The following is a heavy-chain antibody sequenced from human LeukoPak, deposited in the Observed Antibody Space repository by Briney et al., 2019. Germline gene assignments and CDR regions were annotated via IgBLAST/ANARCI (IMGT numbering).Heavy chain of an antibody. J-gene: IGHJ2*01. CDR2: SSTYKGNT. CDR1: GYTFSSYG. V-gene: IGHV1-18*01. Sequence: ASVKVSCKASGYTFSSYGITWVRQAPGQGLEWMGWSSTYKGNTNYALKLQGRVTMTTDTSTSTAYMELRSLRSDDTAVYYCARDPFFDLWGRGTLVTVSS. CDR3: ARDPFFDL.